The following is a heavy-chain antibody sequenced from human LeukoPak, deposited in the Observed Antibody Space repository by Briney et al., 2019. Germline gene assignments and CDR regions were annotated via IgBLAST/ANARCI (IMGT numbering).Heavy chain of an antibody. J-gene: IGHJ3*02. CDR1: GGSINSGGES. V-gene: IGHV4-30-2*01. CDR2: VYQSGFT. CDR3: PRVDSASAAFDI. Sequence: PSETLSLTCAVSGGSINSGGESWSWIRQPPGKDLEWIGCVYQSGFTYENPSLSGRVTIAIDKAKNHVSLKLSFVTAADTAVYYCPRVDSASAAFDIWGQGTMVTVSS. D-gene: IGHD5-18*01.